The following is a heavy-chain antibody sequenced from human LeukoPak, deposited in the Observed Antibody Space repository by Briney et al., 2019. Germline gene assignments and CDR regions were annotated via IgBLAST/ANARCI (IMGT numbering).Heavy chain of an antibody. Sequence: PGGSLRLSCAASEFTFDDFAMNWVRQAPGKALEWLSYISRSGSLIYYAVSVKGRFTISRDNANNSLYLQMSSLRAEDTGVYYCARGITVIRGVLLDFWGQGTLVTVAS. V-gene: IGHV3-48*01. D-gene: IGHD3-10*01. J-gene: IGHJ4*02. CDR1: EFTFDDFA. CDR2: ISRSGSLI. CDR3: ARGITVIRGVLLDF.